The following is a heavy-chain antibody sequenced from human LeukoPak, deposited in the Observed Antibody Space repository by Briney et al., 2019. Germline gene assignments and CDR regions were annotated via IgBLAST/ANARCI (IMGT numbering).Heavy chain of an antibody. CDR1: GYTFTGYY. CDR3: AVNLAYCGGDCYPFDAFDI. CDR2: INPNSGGT. V-gene: IGHV1-2*02. D-gene: IGHD2-21*02. Sequence: ASVKVSRKASGYTFTGYYMHWVRQAPGQGPEWMGWINPNSGGTNYAQKFQGRVTMTRDTSISTAYMELSRLRSDDTAVYYCAVNLAYCGGDCYPFDAFDIWGQGTMVTVSS. J-gene: IGHJ3*02.